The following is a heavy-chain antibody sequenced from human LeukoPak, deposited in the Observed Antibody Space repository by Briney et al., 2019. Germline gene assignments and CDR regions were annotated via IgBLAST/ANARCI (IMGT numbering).Heavy chain of an antibody. D-gene: IGHD3-10*01. CDR1: GFTFSSYD. CDR2: IGTAGDT. CDR3: ARSAQGSGSYYRDYYYYYGMDV. Sequence: PGGSLRLSCAASGFTFSSYDMHWVRQATGKGLEWVSAIGTAGDTYYPGSVKGRFTISRENAKNSLYLQMNSLRAGDTAVYYCARSAQGSGSYYRDYYYYYGMDVWGLGTTVTVSS. J-gene: IGHJ6*02. V-gene: IGHV3-13*01.